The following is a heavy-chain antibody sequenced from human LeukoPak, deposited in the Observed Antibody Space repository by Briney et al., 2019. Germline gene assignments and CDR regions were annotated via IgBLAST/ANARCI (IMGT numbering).Heavy chain of an antibody. V-gene: IGHV3-21*01. CDR1: GFTFSSYS. J-gene: IGHJ6*03. D-gene: IGHD6-13*01. Sequence: GGSLRLSCAASGFTFSSYSMNWVRQAPGKGLEWVSSIISSSSYIYYADSVKGRFTISRDNAKNSLYLQMNSLRAEDTAVYYCARVGIAASYYYYYMDVWGKGTTVTVSS. CDR2: IISSSSYI. CDR3: ARVGIAASYYYYYMDV.